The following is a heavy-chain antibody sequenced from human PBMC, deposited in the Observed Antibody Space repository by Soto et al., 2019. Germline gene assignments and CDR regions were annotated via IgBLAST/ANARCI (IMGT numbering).Heavy chain of an antibody. V-gene: IGHV3-74*01. D-gene: IGHD2-21*02. CDR2: ISSDGSST. CDR1: GFTFSSYW. CDR3: ARAAYCAGDCYSP. Sequence: EVQLVESGGGLVQPGGSLRLSCAASGFTFSSYWMHWVRQAPGKGLVWVSRISSDGSSTSYADSVKGRFTISRDNXKNTLYRPMNSLRAEDTAGYYCARAAYCAGDCYSPWGQGTLVTVSS. J-gene: IGHJ5*02.